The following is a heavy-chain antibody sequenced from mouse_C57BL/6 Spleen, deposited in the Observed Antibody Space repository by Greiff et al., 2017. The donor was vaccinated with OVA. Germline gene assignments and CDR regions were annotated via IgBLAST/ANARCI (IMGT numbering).Heavy chain of an antibody. CDR3: ARMEPLAYYSNYVGYFDV. D-gene: IGHD2-5*01. J-gene: IGHJ1*03. CDR1: GFSLSTFGMG. V-gene: IGHV8-8*01. Sequence: QVTLKASGPGILQPSQTLSLTCSFSGFSLSTFGMGVGWIRQPSGKGLEWLAHLWWDDAKYYNPALKSRLTLSTDTSKNHVFLKIANVDTADTATYYCARMEPLAYYSNYVGYFDVWGTGTTVTVSS. CDR2: LWWDDAK.